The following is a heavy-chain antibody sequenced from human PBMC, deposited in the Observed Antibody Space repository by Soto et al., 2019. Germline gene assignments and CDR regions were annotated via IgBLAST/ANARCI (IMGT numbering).Heavy chain of an antibody. J-gene: IGHJ4*02. V-gene: IGHV3-23*01. CDR3: AKGTSNGGWFNPFDY. D-gene: IGHD6-19*01. CDR2: LSGSGTST. CDR1: GFTFVNYA. Sequence: EVQLLESGGGLVQPGGSLRLSCAASGFTFVNYAMNWVRQAPGKGLEGVATLSGSGTSTYYADSVKGRFTISRDNSRNTLYLQMNSLRAEDTAGYYCAKGTSNGGWFNPFDYWGQGTLVTVSS.